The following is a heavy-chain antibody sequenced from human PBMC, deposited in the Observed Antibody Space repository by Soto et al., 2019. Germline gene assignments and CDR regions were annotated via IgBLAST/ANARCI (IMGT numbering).Heavy chain of an antibody. Sequence: ASVKVSCKASGYTFTSQNMHWVRQAPGQGLEWMGVINPSVGSTTYAQKFQGRVTMTRDTSTSTVYMEVSSLRSEDTAVYYCASTLGDRFDYWGQGTLVTVSS. CDR2: INPSVGST. D-gene: IGHD1-26*01. CDR3: ASTLGDRFDY. V-gene: IGHV1-46*03. CDR1: GYTFTSQN. J-gene: IGHJ4*02.